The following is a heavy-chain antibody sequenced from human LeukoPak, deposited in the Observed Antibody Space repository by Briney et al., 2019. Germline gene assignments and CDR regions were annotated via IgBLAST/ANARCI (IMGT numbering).Heavy chain of an antibody. CDR1: GGSISSYY. Sequence: KPSETLSLTCTVSGGSISSYYWSWIRQPPGKGLEWIGYIYYSGSTNYNPSLKSRVTISVDTSKNQFSLKLSSETAADTAVYYCARDLGYYDSSGYYYVPLGYWGQGTLVTVSS. V-gene: IGHV4-59*01. CDR3: ARDLGYYDSSGYYYVPLGY. J-gene: IGHJ4*02. CDR2: IYYSGST. D-gene: IGHD3-22*01.